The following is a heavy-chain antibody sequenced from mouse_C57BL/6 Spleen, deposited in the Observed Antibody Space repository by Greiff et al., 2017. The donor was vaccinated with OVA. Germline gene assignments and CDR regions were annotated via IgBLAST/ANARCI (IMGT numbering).Heavy chain of an antibody. J-gene: IGHJ2*01. V-gene: IGHV10-1*01. CDR3: VRQRWYYFDY. D-gene: IGHD1-1*02. Sequence: EVQLVESGGGLVQPKGSLKLSCAASGFSFNTYAMNWVRQAPGKGLEWVARIRSKSNNYATYYADSVKDRFTISRDDSESMLYLQMNNLKTEDTAMYYCVRQRWYYFDYWGQGTTLTVSS. CDR1: GFSFNTYA. CDR2: IRSKSNNYAT.